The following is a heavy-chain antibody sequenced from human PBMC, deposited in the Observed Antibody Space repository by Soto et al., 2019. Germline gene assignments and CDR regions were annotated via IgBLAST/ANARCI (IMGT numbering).Heavy chain of an antibody. J-gene: IGHJ4*02. CDR2: IYYSGST. CDR1: GGSISSYY. D-gene: IGHD6-13*01. CDR3: ARGGRAAAGTFFFYFDY. V-gene: IGHV4-59*01. Sequence: SETLSLTCTVSGGSISSYYWSWIRQPPGKGLEWIGYIYYSGSTNYNPSLKSRVTISVDTSKNQFSLKLSSVTAADTAVYYCARGGRAAAGTFFFYFDYWGQGTLVTVSS.